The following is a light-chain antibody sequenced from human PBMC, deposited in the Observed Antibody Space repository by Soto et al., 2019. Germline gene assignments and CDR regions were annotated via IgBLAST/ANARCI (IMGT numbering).Light chain of an antibody. CDR2: DAS. CDR1: QGISRW. V-gene: IGKV1-5*01. J-gene: IGKJ1*01. CDR3: QQYTTHWT. Sequence: DIQMTQSPSTLSASLGDRVPITCRASQGISRWLAWYKRRPWKAPKLLIYDASTLHSVVSSRFSGSGSGTEFTLTIRSLKPNDSATYYCQQYTTHWTFGQGTKVDIK.